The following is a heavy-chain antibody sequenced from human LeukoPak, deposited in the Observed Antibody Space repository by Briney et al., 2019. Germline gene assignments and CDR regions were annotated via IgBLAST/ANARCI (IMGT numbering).Heavy chain of an antibody. Sequence: ASVKVSCKASGYTFTSYAMHWVRQAPVQRLEWMGWINAGNGNTKYSQKFQGRVTITRDTSASTAYMELTSLRSDDTAVYYCARRGGSYYNYWGQGTLVTVSS. D-gene: IGHD3-10*01. CDR3: ARRGGSYYNY. CDR2: INAGNGNT. V-gene: IGHV1-3*01. J-gene: IGHJ4*02. CDR1: GYTFTSYA.